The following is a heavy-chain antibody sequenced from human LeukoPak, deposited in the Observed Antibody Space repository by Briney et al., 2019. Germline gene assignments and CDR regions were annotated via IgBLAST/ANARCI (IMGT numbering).Heavy chain of an antibody. J-gene: IGHJ4*02. CDR2: INPNSGGT. D-gene: IGHD4-23*01. CDR3: ARDAQNATVVTPPPLDY. Sequence: ASVKVSCKASGYTFTSYYMHWVRQAPGQGLEWMGWINPNSGGTNYAQKFQGRVTMTRDTSISTAYMELSRLRSDDTAVYYCARDAQNATVVTPPPLDYWGQGTLVTVSS. V-gene: IGHV1-2*02. CDR1: GYTFTSYY.